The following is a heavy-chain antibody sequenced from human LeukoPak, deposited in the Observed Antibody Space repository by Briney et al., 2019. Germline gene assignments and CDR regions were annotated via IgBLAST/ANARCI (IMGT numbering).Heavy chain of an antibody. CDR1: GFTFSSYS. CDR2: ISSSSSYI. CDR3: ARDIRDPLDPIQH. Sequence: GGSLRLSCAASGFTFSSYSMNWVRQAPGRGLEWVSSISSSSSYIYYADSVKGRFTISRDNAKNSLYLQMNSLRAEDTAVYYCARDIRDPLDPIQHWGQGTLVSVSS. V-gene: IGHV3-21*01. J-gene: IGHJ1*01. D-gene: IGHD3-3*01.